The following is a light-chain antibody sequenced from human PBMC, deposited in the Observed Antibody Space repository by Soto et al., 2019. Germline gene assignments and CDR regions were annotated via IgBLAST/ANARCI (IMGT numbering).Light chain of an antibody. J-gene: IGKJ5*01. CDR2: GAS. Sequence: EIVLTQSPGTLSLSPGERATLSCRASQSVSSSYLAWYQQKPGQAPRFLIYGASSRATGIPDRFSGSGSGTDFTLTISRLEPEDFAVFYCQQYGTSEIIFGQGTRLEIK. CDR1: QSVSSSY. CDR3: QQYGTSEII. V-gene: IGKV3-20*01.